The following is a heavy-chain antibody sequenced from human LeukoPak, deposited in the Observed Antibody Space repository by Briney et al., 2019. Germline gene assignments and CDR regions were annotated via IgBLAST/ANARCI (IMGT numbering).Heavy chain of an antibody. J-gene: IGHJ3*02. V-gene: IGHV4-39*01. CDR1: GGSISSSSYY. CDR3: ASSMYYYDSFYDI. CDR2: IYYSGST. D-gene: IGHD3-22*01. Sequence: SETLSLTCTVSGGSISSSSYYWGWIRQPPGKGLEWIGSIYYSGSTYYNSSLKSRVTISVDTSKNQFSLKLSSVTAADTAVYYCASSMYYYDSFYDIWGQGTMVTVSS.